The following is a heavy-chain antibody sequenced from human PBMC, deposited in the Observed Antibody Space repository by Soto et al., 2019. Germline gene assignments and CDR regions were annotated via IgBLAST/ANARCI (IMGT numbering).Heavy chain of an antibody. J-gene: IGHJ4*02. Sequence: SETLSLTCTVSGGSISSYYWSWIRQPPGKGLEWIGYIYYSGSTNYNPSLKSRVTISVDTSKNQFSLKLSSVTAADTAVYYCARALFVDYYDSSGYYLDYWGQGTLVTVSS. CDR1: GGSISSYY. V-gene: IGHV4-59*01. CDR3: ARALFVDYYDSSGYYLDY. CDR2: IYYSGST. D-gene: IGHD3-22*01.